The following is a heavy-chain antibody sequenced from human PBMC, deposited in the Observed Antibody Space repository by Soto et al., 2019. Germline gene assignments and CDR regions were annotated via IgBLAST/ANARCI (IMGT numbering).Heavy chain of an antibody. CDR2: ISLHSGKK. CDR3: ARDAGNSFDY. J-gene: IGHJ4*02. Sequence: HVQLVQSGGELKKPGASVKVSCNTSGYTFNPYIITWVGQAPGRGLEWMGWISLHSGKKNYAEKFQSRVTITDNTITTTANMELSNLTIDDTAVYYCARDAGNSFDYWGQGTPVTVSS. V-gene: IGHV1-18*01. CDR1: GYTFNPYI.